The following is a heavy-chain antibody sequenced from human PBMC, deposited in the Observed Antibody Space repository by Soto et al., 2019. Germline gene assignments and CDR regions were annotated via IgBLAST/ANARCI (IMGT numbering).Heavy chain of an antibody. J-gene: IGHJ6*02. CDR1: GDSVSSKSAA. CDR3: ARDRGYSSGWYVSRIIYYYYYGMDV. CDR2: TCYRSKWYN. V-gene: IGHV6-1*01. D-gene: IGHD6-19*01. Sequence: QTLSLTCAISGDSVSSKSAAWNWIRQSPSRGLEWLGRTCYRSKWYNDYAVSVKSRITINPDTSKNQFSLQLNSVTPEDTAVYYCARDRGYSSGWYVSRIIYYYYYGMDVWGQGTTVTVSS.